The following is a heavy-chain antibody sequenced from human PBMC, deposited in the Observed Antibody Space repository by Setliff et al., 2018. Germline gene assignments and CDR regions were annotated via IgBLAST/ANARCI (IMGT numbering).Heavy chain of an antibody. CDR3: AKANAPIVVVPAAMLEAY. CDR1: GFTFSSYA. V-gene: IGHV3-23*01. CDR2: ISGSGGST. Sequence: PGGSLRLSCAASGFTFSSYAMSWVRQAPGKGLEWVSAISGSGGSTYYADSVKGRFTISRDNSKNTLYLQMNSLRAEDTAVYYCAKANAPIVVVPAAMLEAYWGQGTLVTVSS. J-gene: IGHJ4*02. D-gene: IGHD2-2*01.